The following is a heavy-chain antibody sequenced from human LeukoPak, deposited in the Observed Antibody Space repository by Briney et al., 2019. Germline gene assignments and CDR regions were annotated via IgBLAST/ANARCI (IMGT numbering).Heavy chain of an antibody. D-gene: IGHD6-19*01. Sequence: PGGSLRLSCAASGFTFSSYEMNWVRQAPGKGLEWVSYISSSGSIIYYADSVKGRFTISRDNAKNSLYLQMNSLRAEDTAVYYCAKDARRSSGWYFFDHWGQGTLVTVSS. V-gene: IGHV3-48*03. CDR1: GFTFSSYE. CDR2: ISSSGSII. J-gene: IGHJ4*02. CDR3: AKDARRSSGWYFFDH.